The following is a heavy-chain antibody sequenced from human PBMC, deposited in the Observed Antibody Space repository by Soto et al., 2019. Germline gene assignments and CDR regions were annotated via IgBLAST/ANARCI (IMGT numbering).Heavy chain of an antibody. V-gene: IGHV4-30-4*01. D-gene: IGHD4-4*01. J-gene: IGHJ4*02. CDR2: IYYIGRT. CDR1: GVSISSDDYY. CDR3: ARDRSNSPDYFDD. Sequence: QVQLQESGPGLVKPSQTLSLTCTVSGVSISSDDYYWTWIRQPPGEGLEWIGNIYYIGRTHYNPSIMSRVTISMDTSKNQFFLKLSSVTVADTAVYYCARDRSNSPDYFDDWGQGTLVTVSS.